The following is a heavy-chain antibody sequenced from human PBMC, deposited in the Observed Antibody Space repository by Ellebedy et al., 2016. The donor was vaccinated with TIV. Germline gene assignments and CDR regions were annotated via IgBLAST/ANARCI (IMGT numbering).Heavy chain of an antibody. Sequence: MPSETLSLTCTVNDDSISGQYWSRIRLPAGRGPEWIGRVYSTGSANYNPSFGSRVTISVDTSKNQLSLRLTSVTVADTATYYCARMRSSRFDPWGQGVLVTVS. V-gene: IGHV4-4*07. J-gene: IGHJ5*02. CDR2: VYSTGSA. CDR3: ARMRSSRFDP. CDR1: DDSISGQY. D-gene: IGHD6-6*01.